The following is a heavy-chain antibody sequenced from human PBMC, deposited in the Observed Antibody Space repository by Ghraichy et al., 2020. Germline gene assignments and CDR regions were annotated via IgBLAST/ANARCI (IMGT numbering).Heavy chain of an antibody. J-gene: IGHJ5*02. CDR3: TRDWLRSFIATRPNWFDP. CDR1: GYTFNSYG. D-gene: IGHD6-6*01. CDR2: ISPYNGNT. V-gene: IGHV1-18*01. Sequence: ASVKVSCKASGYTFNSYGITWVRQAPGQGPEWMGWISPYNGNTNYAPKFQGRVTMTTDTSTNTAYMELRSLTSDDTAVYFCTRDWLRSFIATRPNWFDPWGQGTLVTVSS.